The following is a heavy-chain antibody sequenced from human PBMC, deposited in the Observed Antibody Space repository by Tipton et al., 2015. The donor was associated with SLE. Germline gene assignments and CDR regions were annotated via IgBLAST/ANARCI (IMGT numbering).Heavy chain of an antibody. J-gene: IGHJ4*02. CDR3: AKSPLLWFGESLIDY. Sequence: LSLTCAVYGGSFRGYYWSWVRQAPGKGLEWVSAISGSGGSTYYADSVKGRFTISRDNSKNTLYLQMNSLRAEDTAVYYCAKSPLLWFGESLIDYWGQGTLVTVSS. V-gene: IGHV3-23*01. D-gene: IGHD3-10*01. CDR1: GGSFRGYY. CDR2: ISGSGGST.